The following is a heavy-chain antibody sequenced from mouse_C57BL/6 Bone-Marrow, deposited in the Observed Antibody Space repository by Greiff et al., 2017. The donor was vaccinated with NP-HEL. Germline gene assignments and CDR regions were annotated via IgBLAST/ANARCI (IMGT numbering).Heavy chain of an antibody. D-gene: IGHD1-1*01. V-gene: IGHV1-26*01. Sequence: VQLQQSGPELVKPGASVKISCKASGYTFTDYYMNWVKQSHGKSLEWIGDINPNNGGTSYNQKFKGKATLTVDKSSSTAYMELRSLTSEDSAVYYCAREGSSFSYYAMDYWGQGTSVTVSS. J-gene: IGHJ4*01. CDR1: GYTFTDYY. CDR2: INPNNGGT. CDR3: AREGSSFSYYAMDY.